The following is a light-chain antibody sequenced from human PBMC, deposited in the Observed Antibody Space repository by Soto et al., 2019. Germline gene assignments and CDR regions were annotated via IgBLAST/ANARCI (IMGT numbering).Light chain of an antibody. V-gene: IGKV3-11*01. CDR3: QQRSSWPLT. CDR2: DAF. Sequence: EIVLTQSPATLSLSPGERATLSCRASRSVSSYLAWYQQKPGQAPRLLIYDAFNRATGIPARFSGSGSGTDFTLTISSLEPEDFAVYYCQQRSSWPLTFGGGTKVEIK. J-gene: IGKJ4*01. CDR1: RSVSSY.